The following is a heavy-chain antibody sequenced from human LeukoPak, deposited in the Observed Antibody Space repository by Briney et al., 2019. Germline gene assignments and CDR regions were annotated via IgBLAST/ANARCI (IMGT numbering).Heavy chain of an antibody. CDR1: GFTFSSYS. CDR3: ARDSAGGYDPRPFDY. J-gene: IGHJ4*02. D-gene: IGHD5-12*01. V-gene: IGHV3-66*01. CDR2: IYSGGST. Sequence: GGSLRLSCAASGFTFSSYSMNWARQAPGKGLEWVSVIYSGGSTYYADSVKGRFTISRDNSKNTLYLQMNSLRAEDTAVYYCARDSAGGYDPRPFDYWGQGTLVTVSS.